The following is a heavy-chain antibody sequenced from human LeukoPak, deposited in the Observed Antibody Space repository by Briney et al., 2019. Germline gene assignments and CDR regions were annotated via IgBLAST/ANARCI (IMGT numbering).Heavy chain of an antibody. J-gene: IGHJ4*02. CDR3: ARVGPGDYGLDFDY. D-gene: IGHD4-17*01. CDR2: IYYSGST. Sequence: SETLSLTCTVSGVSVSSGSYYWSWIRQPPGKGLEWIGYIYYSGSTNYNPSLKSRVTISVDTSKNQFSLKLSSVTAADTAVYYCARVGPGDYGLDFDYWGQGTLVTVSS. CDR1: GVSVSSGSYY. V-gene: IGHV4-61*01.